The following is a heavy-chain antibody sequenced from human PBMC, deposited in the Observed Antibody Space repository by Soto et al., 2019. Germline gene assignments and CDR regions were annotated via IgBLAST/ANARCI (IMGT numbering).Heavy chain of an antibody. Sequence: QVQLVQSGAEVKKPGASVKVSCKASGYTFTSYDINWVRQATGQGLEWMGWMNPNSGNTGYAQKFQGSVTMTRNTSIRTAYMELSSLRSEDTAVYYCARGHARIVATPHGGDWFDPWGQGALVTVSS. CDR1: GYTFTSYD. CDR3: ARGHARIVATPHGGDWFDP. V-gene: IGHV1-8*01. J-gene: IGHJ5*02. D-gene: IGHD5-12*01. CDR2: MNPNSGNT.